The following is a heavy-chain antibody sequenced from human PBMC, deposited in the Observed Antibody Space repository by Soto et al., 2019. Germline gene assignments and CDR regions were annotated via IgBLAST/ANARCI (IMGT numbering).Heavy chain of an antibody. CDR3: ARVWVIAAAAPYDY. J-gene: IGHJ4*02. V-gene: IGHV1-69*05. Sequence: SVKVSCKASGGTFSSYAINWVRQAPGQGLEWMAGISPIFCTPNYAQKFQGSVTITTDTSTSTAFMDLRRLRPDDTAVYYCARVWVIAAAAPYDYWGQGTLVTVSS. D-gene: IGHD6-13*01. CDR2: ISPIFCTP. CDR1: GGTFSSYA.